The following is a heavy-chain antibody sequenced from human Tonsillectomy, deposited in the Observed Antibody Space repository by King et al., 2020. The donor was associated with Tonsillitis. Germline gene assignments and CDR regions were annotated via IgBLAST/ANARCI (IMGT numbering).Heavy chain of an antibody. D-gene: IGHD3-10*01. CDR1: GGSISSYY. V-gene: IGHV4-59*01. Sequence: VQLQESGPGLVKPSETLSLTCTVSGGSISSYYWSWIRQPPGKGLEWIGYIYYSGSTNYNPSLKSRVTISVDTSKNQFSLKLSSVTAADTAVYYCAGGEGGSGSYYYYGMDVWGQGTTVTVSS. CDR3: AGGEGGSGSYYYYGMDV. CDR2: IYYSGST. J-gene: IGHJ6*02.